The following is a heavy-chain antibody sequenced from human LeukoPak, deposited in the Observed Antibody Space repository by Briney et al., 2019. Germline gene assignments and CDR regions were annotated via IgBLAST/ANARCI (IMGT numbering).Heavy chain of an antibody. J-gene: IGHJ4*02. V-gene: IGHV3-30*18. CDR3: AKDSSSWYPHPLPFDY. Sequence: HGGSLRLSCAASGFTFSSYGMHWVRQAPGKGLEWVAVISYDGSNKYYADSVKGRFTISRDNSKNTLYLQMNSLRAEDTAVYYCAKDSSSWYPHPLPFDYWGQGTLVTVSS. D-gene: IGHD6-13*01. CDR2: ISYDGSNK. CDR1: GFTFSSYG.